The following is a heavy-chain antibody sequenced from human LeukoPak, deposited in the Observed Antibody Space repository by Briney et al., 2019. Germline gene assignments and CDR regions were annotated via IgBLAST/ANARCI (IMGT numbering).Heavy chain of an antibody. CDR2: MNPNSGNT. J-gene: IGHJ3*02. CDR1: GYTFTGYD. Sequence: ASVKVSCKASGYTFTGYDINWVRQATGQGLEWMGWMNPNSGNTGYAQKFQGRVTMTRNTSISTAYMELSSLRSEDTAVYYCARDPYYYGSGSYGIWGPGTMVTVSS. D-gene: IGHD3-10*01. V-gene: IGHV1-8*01. CDR3: ARDPYYYGSGSYGI.